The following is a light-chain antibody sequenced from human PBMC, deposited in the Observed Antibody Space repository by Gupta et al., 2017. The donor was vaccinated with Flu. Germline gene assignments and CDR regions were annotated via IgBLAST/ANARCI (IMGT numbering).Light chain of an antibody. J-gene: IGKJ4*01. Sequence: EIVLPQSPATLSLSPGERATHSCRASQSIGSQLAWYQQKPGQPPRLFIYDASNRATGSPTRFSGTGSETDFTLTISSLEPEDFAVYYCQQRRYWPITFGGGTKLDIK. CDR1: QSIGSQ. CDR3: QQRRYWPIT. CDR2: DAS. V-gene: IGKV3-11*01.